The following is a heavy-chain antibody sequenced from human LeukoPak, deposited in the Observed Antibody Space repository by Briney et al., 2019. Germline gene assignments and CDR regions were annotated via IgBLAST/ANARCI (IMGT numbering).Heavy chain of an antibody. CDR2: IYYSGST. J-gene: IGHJ5*02. V-gene: IGHV4-59*12. CDR1: GGSISSYY. Sequence: SETLSLTCTVSGGSISSYYWSWIRQPPGKGLEWIGYIYYSGSTNYNPSLKSRVTISVDTSKNQFSLKLSSVTAADTAVYYCARRGLLWFGVRFGFDPWGQGTLVTVSS. D-gene: IGHD3-10*01. CDR3: ARRGLLWFGVRFGFDP.